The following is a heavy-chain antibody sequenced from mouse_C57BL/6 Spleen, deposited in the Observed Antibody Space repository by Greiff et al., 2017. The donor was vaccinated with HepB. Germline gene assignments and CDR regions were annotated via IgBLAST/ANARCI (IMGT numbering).Heavy chain of an antibody. D-gene: IGHD2-5*01. V-gene: IGHV5-17*01. CDR1: GFTFSDYG. Sequence: EVMLVESGGGLVKPGGSLKLSCAASGFTFSDYGMHWVRQAPEKGLEWVAYISSGSSTIYYADTVKGRFTISRDNAKNTLFLQMTSLRSEDTAMYYCARGYYSNYVLFDYWGQGTTLTVSS. CDR2: ISSGSSTI. CDR3: ARGYYSNYVLFDY. J-gene: IGHJ2*01.